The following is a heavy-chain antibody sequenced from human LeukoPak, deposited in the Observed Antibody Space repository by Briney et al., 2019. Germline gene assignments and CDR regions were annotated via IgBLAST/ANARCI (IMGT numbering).Heavy chain of an antibody. CDR3: AKDVWELLSPYFDY. V-gene: IGHV3-53*01. CDR1: GFTVSSNY. J-gene: IGHJ4*02. CDR2: IYSGGRT. D-gene: IGHD3-10*01. Sequence: GGSLRLSCAASGFTVSSNYMSWVRQAPGKGLEWVSVIYSGGRTYYADSVKGRFTISRDNSKNTLYLQMNSLRAEDTAVYYCAKDVWELLSPYFDYWGQGTLVTVSS.